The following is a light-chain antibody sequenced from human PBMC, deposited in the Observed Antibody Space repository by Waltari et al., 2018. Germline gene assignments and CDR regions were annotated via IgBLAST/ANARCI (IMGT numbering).Light chain of an antibody. V-gene: IGKV2-30*01. J-gene: IGKJ5*01. Sequence: DVGLTQSPLSLPVTLGQPASISCRSSQSLVYTDGISYLNWFHQRPGKAPRRLIYKVSNRDSGFPDRFSGRGSGTDFTLMISSVEADDVGVYFCMQATHWPVTFGQGTRLEIK. CDR3: MQATHWPVT. CDR2: KVS. CDR1: QSLVYTDGISY.